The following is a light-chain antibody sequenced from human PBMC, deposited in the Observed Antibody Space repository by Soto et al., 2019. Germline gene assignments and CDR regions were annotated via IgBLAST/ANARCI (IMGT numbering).Light chain of an antibody. CDR2: GAS. CDR1: QTINSA. J-gene: IGKJ1*01. Sequence: EIVLTQSPATLSVSPGDRATLSCRASQTINSALAWYQQKPGQAPRLLIYGASTRATSIADRFSASGSETDFTLTISSLQSEDSAVYYCQQYHYWWTFGQGTKVEIK. CDR3: QQYHYWWT. V-gene: IGKV3-15*01.